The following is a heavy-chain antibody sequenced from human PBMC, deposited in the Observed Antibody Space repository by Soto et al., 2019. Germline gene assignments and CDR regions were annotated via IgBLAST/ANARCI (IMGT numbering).Heavy chain of an antibody. D-gene: IGHD1-7*01. V-gene: IGHV3-72*01. CDR1: GFTFSDHY. Sequence: EVQLVESGGDLVQPGGSLRLSCAVSGFTFSDHYMDWVRQAPGKGLEWVGRIRNIANSYTTDYAASVQGRFTISRDDSKNSLYLQMNGRNTEDTAMYSCARRITGTPPADGGSWGQGTLVTVS. CDR2: IRNIANSYTT. J-gene: IGHJ5*02. CDR3: ARRITGTPPADGGS.